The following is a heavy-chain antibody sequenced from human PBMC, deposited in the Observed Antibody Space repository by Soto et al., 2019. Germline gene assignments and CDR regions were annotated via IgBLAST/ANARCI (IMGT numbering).Heavy chain of an antibody. V-gene: IGHV4-59*01. J-gene: IGHJ6*03. CDR2: IYYSGST. CDR3: ARVRGSGSYYLYYYYYYMDV. CDR1: GGSISSYY. D-gene: IGHD3-10*01. Sequence: ASETLSLTCTVSGGSISSYYWSWIRQPPGKGLERIGYIYYSGSTNYNPSLKSRVTISVDTSKNQFSLKLSSVTAADTAVYYCARVRGSGSYYLYYYYYYMDVWGKGTTVTVSS.